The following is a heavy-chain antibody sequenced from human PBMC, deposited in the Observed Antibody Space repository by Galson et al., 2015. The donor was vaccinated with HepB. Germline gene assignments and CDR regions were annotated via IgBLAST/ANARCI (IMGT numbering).Heavy chain of an antibody. J-gene: IGHJ2*01. Sequence: SVKVSCKASGGTFSSYAISWVRQAPGQGLEWMGRIIPILGIANYAQKFQGRVTITADKSTSTAYMELSSLRSEDTAVYYCARSQGGYYLPLEVPFDLWGRGTLVTVSS. D-gene: IGHD3-10*01. CDR2: IIPILGIA. CDR3: ARSQGGYYLPLEVPFDL. V-gene: IGHV1-69*04. CDR1: GGTFSSYA.